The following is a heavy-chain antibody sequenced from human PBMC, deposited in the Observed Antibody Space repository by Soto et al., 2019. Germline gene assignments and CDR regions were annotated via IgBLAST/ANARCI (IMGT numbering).Heavy chain of an antibody. V-gene: IGHV3-7*03. CDR2: INQDATRQ. Sequence: LRLSCAASGFSFSSYCMSWVRQAPGRGLEWVANINQDATRQSYVDSVEGRFSISRDNAKNSLYLQMNSLRVEDTAVYYCAKVGLFDGNKPITFEFWGQGTLVTVSS. CDR3: AKVGLFDGNKPITFEF. J-gene: IGHJ4*02. D-gene: IGHD3-10*01. CDR1: GFSFSSYC.